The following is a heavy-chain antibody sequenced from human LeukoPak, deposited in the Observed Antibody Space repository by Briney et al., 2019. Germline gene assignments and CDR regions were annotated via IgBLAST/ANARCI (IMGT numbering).Heavy chain of an antibody. CDR2: ISGSGGST. Sequence: GGPLRLSCAASGFTFSSYGMSWVRQAPGKGLEWVSAISGSGGSTYYADSVKGRFTISRDNSKNTLYLQMNSLRAEDTAVYYCAKRVKRVGTRESDYWGQGTLVTVSS. CDR3: AKRVKRVGTRESDY. CDR1: GFTFSSYG. J-gene: IGHJ4*02. D-gene: IGHD1-26*01. V-gene: IGHV3-23*01.